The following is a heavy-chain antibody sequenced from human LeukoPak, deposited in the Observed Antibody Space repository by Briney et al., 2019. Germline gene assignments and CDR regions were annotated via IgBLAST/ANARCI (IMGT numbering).Heavy chain of an antibody. D-gene: IGHD3-10*01. J-gene: IGHJ4*02. CDR3: AKDPSMVRGALRYYFDY. V-gene: IGHV3-30*18. CDR2: ISYDGSNK. Sequence: GGSLRLSCAASGFTYSSYGMHWVRQAPGKGLEWVAVISYDGSNKYYADSVKGRFTISRDNSKNTLYLQMNSLRAEDTAVYYCAKDPSMVRGALRYYFDYWGQGTLVTVSS. CDR1: GFTYSSYG.